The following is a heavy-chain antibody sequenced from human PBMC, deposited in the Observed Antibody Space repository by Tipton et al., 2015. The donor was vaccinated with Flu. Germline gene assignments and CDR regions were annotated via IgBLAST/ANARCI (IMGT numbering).Heavy chain of an antibody. Sequence: GLVKPSETLSLTCTVSGDSISRFYWSWIRQPPGKGLEWIGYSGSTNYNPSLKNRVTISLDTSKNQFSLQLKSVTASDTAVYYCARHGGYYFDYWGQGTLVTVSS. J-gene: IGHJ4*02. D-gene: IGHD4-23*01. CDR1: GDSISRFY. CDR2: SGST. V-gene: IGHV4-59*08. CDR3: ARHGGYYFDY.